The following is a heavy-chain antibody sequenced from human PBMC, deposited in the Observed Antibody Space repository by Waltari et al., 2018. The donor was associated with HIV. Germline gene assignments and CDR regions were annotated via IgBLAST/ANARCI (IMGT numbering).Heavy chain of an antibody. CDR2: ISYDGTNK. V-gene: IGHV3-30-3*02. D-gene: IGHD2-2*03. CDR3: ASGYCGTTSCYPSAY. Sequence: QAQVVQSGGGVVPPGGSLRLSCAASVLTFTNYALHWVRQAPGKGLEWVAVISYDGTNKYHADSVQGRFTISRDNSQNMLYLQMNSLRSEDTAVYYCASGYCGTTSCYPSAYWGQGTLVAVSS. CDR1: VLTFTNYA. J-gene: IGHJ4*02.